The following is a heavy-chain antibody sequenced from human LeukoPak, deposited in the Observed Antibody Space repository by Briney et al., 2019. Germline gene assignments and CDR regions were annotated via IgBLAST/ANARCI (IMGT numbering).Heavy chain of an antibody. J-gene: IGHJ4*01. Sequence: GGSLRLSCAASGFTFSSSAMSWVRQAPGKGLEWVSNISGGDGTTYYADSVKGRFTISRDNSKNTLYLQMNSLRADDTAVYYCAKSGYNRFDYWGHGTLVTVSS. CDR1: GFTFSSSA. CDR3: AKSGYNRFDY. D-gene: IGHD5-24*01. V-gene: IGHV3-23*01. CDR2: ISGGDGTT.